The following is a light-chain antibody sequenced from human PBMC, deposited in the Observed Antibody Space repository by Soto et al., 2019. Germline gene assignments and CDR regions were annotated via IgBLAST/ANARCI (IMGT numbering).Light chain of an antibody. J-gene: IGLJ3*02. Sequence: QPVLTQSPSASASLGASVKLTCTLSSGHSNYAIAWHQHQPEEGPRYLMKLNSDGSHTKGDGIPDRFSGSSSGAERYLTISSLQSDDEADYYCQTWGTGIRVFGGGTKLTVL. CDR1: SGHSNYA. CDR3: QTWGTGIRV. CDR2: LNSDGSH. V-gene: IGLV4-69*01.